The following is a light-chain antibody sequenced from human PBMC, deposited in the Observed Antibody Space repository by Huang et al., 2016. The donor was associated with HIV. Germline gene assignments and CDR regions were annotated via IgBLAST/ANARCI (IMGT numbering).Light chain of an antibody. J-gene: IGKJ5*01. Sequence: DIVLTQSPDTLSLSPGQRASLFCRAIHHIGSSLAWYQHKPLQAPRLLIYDAFNRATDIASRFSGSWSGTDFTLTISSLKVEDFAFYYCQQRSTLITFGQGTRLE. CDR1: HHIGSS. CDR3: QQRSTLIT. CDR2: DAF. V-gene: IGKV3-11*01.